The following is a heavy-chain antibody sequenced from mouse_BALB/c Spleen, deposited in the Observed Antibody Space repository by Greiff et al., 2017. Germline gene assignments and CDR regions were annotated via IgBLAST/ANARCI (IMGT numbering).Heavy chain of an antibody. Sequence: EVKLMESGGDLVKPGGSLKLSCAASGFSFSSYGMSWVRQTPDKRLEWVATISSGGSYTYYPDSVKGRFTISRDNAKNTLYLQMSSLKSEDTAMYYCARAEGYFDYWGQGTTLTVSS. CDR1: GFSFSSYG. CDR2: ISSGGSYT. J-gene: IGHJ2*01. V-gene: IGHV5-6*01. CDR3: ARAEGYFDY.